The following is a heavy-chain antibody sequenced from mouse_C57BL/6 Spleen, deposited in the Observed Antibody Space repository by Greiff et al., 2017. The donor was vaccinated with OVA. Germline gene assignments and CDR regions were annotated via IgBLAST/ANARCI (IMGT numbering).Heavy chain of an antibody. CDR3: ARPYDYDQGAWFAY. CDR1: GYTFTDYY. CDR2: INPNNGGT. D-gene: IGHD2-4*01. V-gene: IGHV1-26*01. Sequence: VQLQQSGPELVKPGASVKISCKASGYTFTDYYMNWVKQSHGKSLEWIGDINPNNGGTSYNQKFKGKATLTVDKSSSTAYMELRSLTSEDSAVYYCARPYDYDQGAWFAYWGQGTLVTVSA. J-gene: IGHJ3*01.